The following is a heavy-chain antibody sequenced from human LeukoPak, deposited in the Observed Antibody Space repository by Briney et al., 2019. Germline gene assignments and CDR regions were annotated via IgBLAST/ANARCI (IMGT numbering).Heavy chain of an antibody. J-gene: IGHJ5*02. CDR1: GFTFSSYA. CDR3: AKLPGGGVIVSNWFDP. Sequence: GGSLRLSCAASGFTFSSYAMSWVRQAPGKGLEWVSAISGSGGSTYYADSVKGPFTISRDNSKNTLYLQMNSLRAEDTAVYYCAKLPGGGVIVSNWFDPWGQGTLVTVSS. V-gene: IGHV3-23*01. CDR2: ISGSGGST. D-gene: IGHD3-16*02.